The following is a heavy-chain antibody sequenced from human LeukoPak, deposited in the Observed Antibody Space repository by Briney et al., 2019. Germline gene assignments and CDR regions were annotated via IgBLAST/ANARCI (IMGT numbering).Heavy chain of an antibody. J-gene: IGHJ3*02. CDR2: IYYSGGT. V-gene: IGHV4-39*07. CDR3: ARGGFYTDAFDI. D-gene: IGHD3-16*01. CDR1: GGSISSSSYY. Sequence: SETLSLTCTVSGGSISSSSYYWGWIRQPPGKGLEWIGSIYYSGGTYYNPSLKSRVIIIIDTPKNHFSLTLSSVTAADTAVYYCARGGFYTDAFDIWGQGTMVTVSS.